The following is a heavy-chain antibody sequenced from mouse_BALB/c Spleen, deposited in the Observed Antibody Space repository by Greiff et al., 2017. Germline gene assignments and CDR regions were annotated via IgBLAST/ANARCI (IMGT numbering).Heavy chain of an antibody. V-gene: IGHV1-15*01. D-gene: IGHD2-3*01. CDR3: TRQMGYYYAMDY. CDR1: GYTFTDYE. J-gene: IGHJ4*01. Sequence: QVQLKESGAELVRPGASVTLSCKASGYTFTDYEMHWVKQTPVHGLEWIGAIDPETGGTAYNQKFKGKATLTADKSSSTAYMELRSLTSEDSAVYYCTRQMGYYYAMDYWGQGTSVTVSS. CDR2: IDPETGGT.